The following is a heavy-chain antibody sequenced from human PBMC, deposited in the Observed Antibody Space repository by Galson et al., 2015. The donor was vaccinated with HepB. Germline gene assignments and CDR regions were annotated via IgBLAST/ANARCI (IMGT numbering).Heavy chain of an antibody. J-gene: IGHJ4*02. CDR1: GFTLDDYG. CDR2: SNWNGGNT. V-gene: IGHV3-20*04. CDR3: ARVHPEYTSGWYRQALYYFDS. Sequence: SLRLSCAASGFTLDDYGMSWVRQGPRKGLEWVAGSNWNGGNTYSADSVKGRFTISRDNSKNTLFLQKTGLTADDTAIYYCARVHPEYTSGWYRQALYYFDSWGEGTLVAVSS. D-gene: IGHD6-19*01.